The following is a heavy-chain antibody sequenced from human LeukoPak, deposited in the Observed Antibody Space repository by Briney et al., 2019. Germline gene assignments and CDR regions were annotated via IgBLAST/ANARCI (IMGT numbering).Heavy chain of an antibody. J-gene: IGHJ4*02. CDR1: GFTFSNAW. CDR3: TTALVAISLAGFLDH. Sequence: TGGSLRLSCAASGFTFSNAWMSWVRQAPGKGLEWVGRIKSKTDGGTTDYAVPVKGRFTISRDDSKNTLYLQMNSLKIVDTAVYYCTTALVAISLAGFLDHWGQGTLVTVSS. CDR2: IKSKTDGGTT. V-gene: IGHV3-15*01. D-gene: IGHD3-22*01.